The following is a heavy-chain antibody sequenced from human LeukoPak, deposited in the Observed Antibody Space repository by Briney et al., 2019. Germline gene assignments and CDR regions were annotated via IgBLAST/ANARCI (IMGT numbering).Heavy chain of an antibody. CDR2: IYTSGST. CDR3: ARVGSYSHLYYYYYYMDV. Sequence: SETLSHTCTVSRGSISSYYWSWIRQPAGKGLEWIGRIYTSGSTNYNPSLKSRVTMSADTSKNQFSLKLSSVTAADTAVYYCARVGSYSHLYYYYYYMDVWGKGTTVTVSS. D-gene: IGHD2-21*01. CDR1: RGSISSYY. J-gene: IGHJ6*03. V-gene: IGHV4-4*07.